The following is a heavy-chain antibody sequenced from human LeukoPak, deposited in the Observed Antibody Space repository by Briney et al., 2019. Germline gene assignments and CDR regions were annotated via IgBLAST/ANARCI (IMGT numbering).Heavy chain of an antibody. CDR2: IYHSGST. V-gene: IGHV4-30-2*01. D-gene: IGHD3-22*01. CDR1: GGSISSGGYS. CDR3: AREGREYYYDSSGYYRRGAFDI. Sequence: PSETLSLTCAVSGGSISSGGYSWSCIRQPPGKGLEWIGYIYHSGSTYYNPSLKSRVTISVDRSKNQFSLKLSSVTGADSAVYYCAREGREYYYDSSGYYRRGAFDIWGQGTMVTVSS. J-gene: IGHJ3*02.